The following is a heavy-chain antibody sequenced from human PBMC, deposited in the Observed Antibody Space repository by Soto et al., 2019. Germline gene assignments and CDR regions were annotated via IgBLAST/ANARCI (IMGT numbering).Heavy chain of an antibody. CDR3: AASVTAMVRSVDQPLTTGSFDY. D-gene: IGHD5-18*01. V-gene: IGHV4-59*01. CDR2: VYNSGST. J-gene: IGHJ4*02. Sequence: LSLTCTVSGGSISSNYWTWIRQPPGKGLEWIGYVYNSGSTNYNPSLKSRVTISVDTSKNQFSLKLSSVTAADTAVYYCAASVTAMVRSVDQPLTTGSFDYWGQGTVVTVS. CDR1: GGSISSNY.